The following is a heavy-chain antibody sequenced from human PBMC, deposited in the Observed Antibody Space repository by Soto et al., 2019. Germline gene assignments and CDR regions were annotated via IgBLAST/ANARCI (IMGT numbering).Heavy chain of an antibody. J-gene: IGHJ4*02. CDR3: AKKVNSGSGSQYFDY. V-gene: IGHV3-23*01. CDR2: ISGRGGTT. Sequence: GSLRLSCAASGFTFSNHAVNWVRQAPGKGLEWVSVISGRGGTTFYADSVKGRFTISRDNSKNTLFLQMNSLRAEDTAIYYCAKKVNSGSGSQYFDYFGQGTLVTVSS. D-gene: IGHD3-10*01. CDR1: GFTFSNHA.